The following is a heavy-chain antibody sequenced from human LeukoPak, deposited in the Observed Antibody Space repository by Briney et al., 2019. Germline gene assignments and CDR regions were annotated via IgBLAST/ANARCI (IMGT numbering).Heavy chain of an antibody. CDR1: GYTFGAYY. V-gene: IGHV1-2*02. CDR2: IHPNNGGT. CDR3: ARDRIYDA. J-gene: IGHJ5*02. D-gene: IGHD5-12*01. Sequence: ASVKVSCKASGYTFGAYYIHWVRQAPGQGLEWMGWIHPNNGGTNYAQKSQGSVPMTKDSSITTAYLELNMLTSDDTGVYYSARDRIYDAWGQGTLVTVSS.